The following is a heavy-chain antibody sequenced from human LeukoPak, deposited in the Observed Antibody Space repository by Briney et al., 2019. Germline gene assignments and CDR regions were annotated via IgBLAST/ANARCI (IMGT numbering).Heavy chain of an antibody. CDR1: GGSISSYY. D-gene: IGHD3-22*01. Sequence: PSETLSLTCTVSGGSISSYYWSWIRQPPGKGLEWIGYIYYSGSTNYNPSLKSRVTISVDTSKNQFSLKLSSVTAADTVVYYCARLDTYYYDSTPTYAFDIWGQGTMVTVSS. CDR3: ARLDTYYYDSTPTYAFDI. CDR2: IYYSGST. J-gene: IGHJ3*02. V-gene: IGHV4-59*01.